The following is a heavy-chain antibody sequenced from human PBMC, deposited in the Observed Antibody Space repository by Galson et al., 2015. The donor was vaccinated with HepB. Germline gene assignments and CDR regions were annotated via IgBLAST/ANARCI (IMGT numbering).Heavy chain of an antibody. CDR2: ISAYNGNT. V-gene: IGHV1-18*01. J-gene: IGHJ6*03. Sequence: SVKVSCKASGYTFTSYGISWVRQAPGQGLEWMGWISAYNGNTNYAQKLQGRVTMTTDTSTSTAYMELRSLRSDDTAVYYCARFQSYYDFWSGYHYYYYYYMDVWGKGTTVTVSS. CDR3: ARFQSYYDFWSGYHYYYYYYMDV. D-gene: IGHD3-3*01. CDR1: GYTFTSYG.